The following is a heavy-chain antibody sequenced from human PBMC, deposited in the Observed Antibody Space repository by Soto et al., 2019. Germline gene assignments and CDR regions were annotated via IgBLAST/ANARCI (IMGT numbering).Heavy chain of an antibody. CDR1: GFTFNSLS. Sequence: QVHLVESGGGMVQPGTSLRLSCTASGFTFNSLSLHWVRQRPDKGLEWVAVISCDGRGTYYADFVKGRFTVSRDNSKNPIYLQVNSLRAEDSAVYYCAREHYGDCHYFDYGGQGTLVTASS. CDR3: AREHYGDCHYFDY. D-gene: IGHD4-17*01. CDR2: ISCDGRGT. V-gene: IGHV3-30*04. J-gene: IGHJ4*02.